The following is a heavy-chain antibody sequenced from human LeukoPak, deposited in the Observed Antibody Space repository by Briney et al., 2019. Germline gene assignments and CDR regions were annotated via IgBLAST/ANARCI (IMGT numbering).Heavy chain of an antibody. CDR2: IYYSGST. CDR1: GGFISSGGYY. Sequence: SETLSLTCTVSGGFISSGGYYWSWIRQHPGKGLEWIGYIYYSGSTYYNPSLKSRVTISVDTSKNQFSLKLSSVTAADTAVYYCARGLTTVTFPDAFDIWGQGTMVTVSS. J-gene: IGHJ3*02. D-gene: IGHD4-17*01. CDR3: ARGLTTVTFPDAFDI. V-gene: IGHV4-31*03.